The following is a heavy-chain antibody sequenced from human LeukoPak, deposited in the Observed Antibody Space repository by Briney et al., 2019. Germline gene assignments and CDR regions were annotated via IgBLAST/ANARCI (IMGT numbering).Heavy chain of an antibody. V-gene: IGHV1-69*04. Sequence: SVKVSCKASGGTFSSYAISWVRQAPGQGLEWMGRIIPILGIANYAQKFQGRVTITADKSTSTAYMELSSLRSEDTAVYYCARGYCSGGSCYWPFDYWGQGTLVTVSS. CDR1: GGTFSSYA. CDR3: ARGYCSGGSCYWPFDY. D-gene: IGHD2-15*01. J-gene: IGHJ4*02. CDR2: IIPILGIA.